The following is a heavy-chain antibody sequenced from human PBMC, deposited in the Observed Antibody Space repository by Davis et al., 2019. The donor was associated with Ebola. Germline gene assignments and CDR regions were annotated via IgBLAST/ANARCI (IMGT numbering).Heavy chain of an antibody. CDR3: ARDFHDGYTLDYYYYYGMDV. Sequence: SCKASGGTFSSYAMSWVRQAPGKGLEWVSAISGSGGSTYYADSVKGRFTISRDNSKNTLYLQMNSLRAEDTAVYYCARDFHDGYTLDYYYYYGMDVWGQGTTVTVSS. J-gene: IGHJ6*02. CDR1: GGTFSSYA. V-gene: IGHV3-23*01. D-gene: IGHD5-24*01. CDR2: ISGSGGST.